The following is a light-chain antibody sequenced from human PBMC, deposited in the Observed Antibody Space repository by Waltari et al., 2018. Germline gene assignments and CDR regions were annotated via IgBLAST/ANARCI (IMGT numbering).Light chain of an antibody. CDR1: QSIGRY. V-gene: IGKV3-20*01. CDR3: QNHERLPAV. J-gene: IGKJ1*01. Sequence: DIVLTQSPGTLSLSPGERATLSCRASQSIGRYLVWYPQKPGEAPRLLIDGAASRAAGIPDRVSGSGSGTDVSITISRLEPEDFAVYYCQNHERLPAVFGQGTKVEIK. CDR2: GAA.